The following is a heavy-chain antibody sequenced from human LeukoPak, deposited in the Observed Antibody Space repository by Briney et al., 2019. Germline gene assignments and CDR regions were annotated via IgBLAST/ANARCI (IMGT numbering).Heavy chain of an antibody. J-gene: IGHJ4*02. V-gene: IGHV3-33*01. CDR2: IWYDGSNK. Sequence: PGRSLRLSCAASGFTFSSYGMHWVRQAPGKGLEWVAVIWYDGSNKYYADSVKGRFTISRDNSKNTLYLQMNSLRAEDTAVYYCARGPYGSGSSADYWGQGTLVTVSS. CDR3: ARGPYGSGSSADY. CDR1: GFTFSSYG. D-gene: IGHD3-10*01.